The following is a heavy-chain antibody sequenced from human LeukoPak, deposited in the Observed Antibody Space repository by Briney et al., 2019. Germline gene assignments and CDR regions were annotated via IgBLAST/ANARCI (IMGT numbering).Heavy chain of an antibody. CDR3: ARLKQGELPRSYFDY. CDR1: GYRFTSYW. D-gene: IGHD1-26*01. V-gene: IGHV5-51*01. CDR2: IYAGDSDT. J-gene: IGHJ4*02. Sequence: PGESLKIPCKGSGYRFTSYWIGWVRQMPGKGLEWMGIIYAGDSDTRYSPSFQVQVTISADKSISTAYLQWSSLKASDTAMYYCARLKQGELPRSYFDYWGQGTLVTVSS.